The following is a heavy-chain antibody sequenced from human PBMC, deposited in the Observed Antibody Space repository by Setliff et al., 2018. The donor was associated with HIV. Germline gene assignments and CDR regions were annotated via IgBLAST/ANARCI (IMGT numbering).Heavy chain of an antibody. CDR2: MSYSGST. V-gene: IGHV4-59*01. Sequence: SETLSLTCTVSGGSISSYFWSWIRQPPGKGLEWIGYMSYSGSTYYNPSLKSRIIMSVDTSKNQFSLKLSSVTAADTALYYCAGSDSYCAGDCYGVDGVDAFDIWGQGTMVTVSS. CDR1: GGSISSYF. CDR3: AGSDSYCAGDCYGVDGVDAFDI. D-gene: IGHD2-21*02. J-gene: IGHJ3*02.